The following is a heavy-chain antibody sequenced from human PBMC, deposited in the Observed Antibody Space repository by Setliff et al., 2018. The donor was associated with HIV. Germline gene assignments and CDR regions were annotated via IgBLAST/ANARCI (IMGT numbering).Heavy chain of an antibody. D-gene: IGHD3-10*01. CDR3: ARIGRRGVTTPYYFDY. Sequence: SETLSLTCAVYGGSFSGYYWSWIRQPPGKGLEWIGEINHSGSTNYNPSLKSRVTISVDTSKNQFSLKLSSVTAADTAAYYCARIGRRGVTTPYYFDYWGQGTLVTVSS. V-gene: IGHV4-34*01. CDR2: INHSGST. J-gene: IGHJ4*02. CDR1: GGSFSGYY.